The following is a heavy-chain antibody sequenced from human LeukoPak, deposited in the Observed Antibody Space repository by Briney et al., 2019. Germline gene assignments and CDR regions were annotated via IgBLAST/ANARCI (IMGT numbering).Heavy chain of an antibody. J-gene: IGHJ4*02. CDR2: ISGNGGSR. CDR3: ARGQIYYDGSGFDY. CDR1: GFTFSTYT. D-gene: IGHD3-22*01. V-gene: IGHV3-64*01. Sequence: GGSLRLSCAASGFTFSTYTMHWVRQAPGKGLEYFSSISGNGGSREYANFVKGRFTISRDNSRNTLYLQMGSLRAEDMAVYYCARGQIYYDGSGFDYWGQGTLVTVSS.